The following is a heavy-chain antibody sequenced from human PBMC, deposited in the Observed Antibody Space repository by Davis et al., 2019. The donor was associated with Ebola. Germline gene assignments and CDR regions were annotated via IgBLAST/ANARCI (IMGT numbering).Heavy chain of an antibody. D-gene: IGHD6-19*01. CDR3: ARDQSIEVAGPRGWFDP. CDR2: INHSGST. Sequence: SETLSLTCAVYGGSFSGYYWSWIRQPPGKGLEWIGEINHSGSTNYNPSLKSRVTISVDTSKNQFSLQLNSVTAEDTAVYYCARDQSIEVAGPRGWFDPWGQGTLVTVSS. J-gene: IGHJ5*02. V-gene: IGHV4-34*01. CDR1: GGSFSGYY.